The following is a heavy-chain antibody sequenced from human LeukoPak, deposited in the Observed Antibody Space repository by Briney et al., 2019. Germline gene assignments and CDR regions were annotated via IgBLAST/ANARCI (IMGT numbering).Heavy chain of an antibody. CDR3: AIHSSSWYYFDH. V-gene: IGHV4-30-4*01. CDR2: IYYSGST. Sequence: SETLSLTCTVSGGSISSGDYYWSWVRQPPGKGLEWIGYIYYSGSTYYNPSLKSRVTISVDTSKNQFSLKLSSVTAADTAVYYCAIHSSSWYYFDHWGQGTLVTVSS. J-gene: IGHJ4*02. D-gene: IGHD6-13*01. CDR1: GGSISSGDYY.